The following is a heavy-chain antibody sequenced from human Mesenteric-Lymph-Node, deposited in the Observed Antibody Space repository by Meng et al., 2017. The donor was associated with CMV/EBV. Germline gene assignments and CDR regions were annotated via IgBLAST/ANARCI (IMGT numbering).Heavy chain of an antibody. CDR2: IKSETAGGTT. CDR3: TIGYFDY. J-gene: IGHJ4*02. V-gene: IGHV3-15*01. CDR1: GFSVSTAW. Sequence: GESLKISCAASGFSVSTAWVSWVRQAPGKGLEWVGRIKSETAGGTTDPAAPVKGRFTISRDNSKNTVYLEMNSLKTEDTAVYYCTIGYFDYWGQGTLVTSPQ.